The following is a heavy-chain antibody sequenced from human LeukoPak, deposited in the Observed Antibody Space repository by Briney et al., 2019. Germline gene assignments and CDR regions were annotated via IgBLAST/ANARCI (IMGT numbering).Heavy chain of an antibody. CDR2: ISYDGSNK. CDR1: GFTFSSYG. J-gene: IGHJ4*02. D-gene: IGHD4-23*01. V-gene: IGHV3-30*18. Sequence: PVRSLRLSCAASGFTFSSYGMHWVRQAPGKGLEWVAVISYDGSNKYYADSVKGRFTISRDNSKNTLYLQMNSLRAEDTAVYYCAKDHDYGGKVSFPDYWGQGTLVTVSS. CDR3: AKDHDYGGKVSFPDY.